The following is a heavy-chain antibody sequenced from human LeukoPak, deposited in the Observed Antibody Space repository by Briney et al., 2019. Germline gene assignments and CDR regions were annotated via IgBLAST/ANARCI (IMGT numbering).Heavy chain of an antibody. D-gene: IGHD2-2*01. CDR2: ISSSSSTI. Sequence: GGSLRLSCAASGFTFSSYSMNWVRQAPGKGLEWVSYISSSSSTIYYADSVKGRFTISRDNAKNSLYLQMNSLRAEDTAVYYCANHLACGSTSCPPFDDWGQGTLVTVSS. V-gene: IGHV3-48*01. CDR1: GFTFSSYS. CDR3: ANHLACGSTSCPPFDD. J-gene: IGHJ4*02.